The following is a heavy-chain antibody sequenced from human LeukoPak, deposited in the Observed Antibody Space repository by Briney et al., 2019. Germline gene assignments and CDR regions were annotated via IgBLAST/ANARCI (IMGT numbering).Heavy chain of an antibody. CDR1: GFTVSQNY. D-gene: IGHD3-10*01. CDR3: ARDRAGTKAWVEFDR. J-gene: IGHJ5*02. CDR2: IYADGAT. Sequence: AGFLRLSCAASGFTVSQNYMSWVRQAPGRGLEWGSLIYADGATHYADSVKGRFTISRDNSKNTVYLEMNSLRPEDTAVYYCARDRAGTKAWVEFDRWGQGTLVTVSS. V-gene: IGHV3-66*02.